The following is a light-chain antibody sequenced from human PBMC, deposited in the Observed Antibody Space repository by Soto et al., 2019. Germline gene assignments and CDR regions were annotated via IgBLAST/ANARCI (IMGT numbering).Light chain of an antibody. J-gene: IGLJ1*01. CDR2: EDN. CDR3: SSYISTTTYV. Sequence: QSALAQPAFVSLSSGQSITISSTGTSLYVGGFSVVSWYQQPPGKAPKVMISEDNNRPSGVSDRFSGSTSVNTASLTISGLQAEDEADYYCSSYISTTTYVFGTGTKVTVL. V-gene: IGLV2-14*02. CDR1: SLYVGGFSV.